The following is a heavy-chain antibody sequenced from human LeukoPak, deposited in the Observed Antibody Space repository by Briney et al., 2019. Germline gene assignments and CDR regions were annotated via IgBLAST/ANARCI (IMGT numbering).Heavy chain of an antibody. D-gene: IGHD3-9*01. V-gene: IGHV3-74*01. CDR2: IKSDGSTT. J-gene: IGHJ3*02. CDR1: GFTFSSYW. Sequence: PGGSLRLSCAASGFTFSSYWMHWVRQAPGKGLVWVSRIKSDGSTTTYADSVKGRFTISRDNSKNTLYLQMSSLRAEDTAVYYCAKDLGHYDILTGYRHDAFDIWGQGTMVTVSS. CDR3: AKDLGHYDILTGYRHDAFDI.